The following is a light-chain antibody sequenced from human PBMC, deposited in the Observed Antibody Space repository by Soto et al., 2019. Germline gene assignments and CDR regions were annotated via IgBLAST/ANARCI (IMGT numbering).Light chain of an antibody. CDR1: ETVSDSQ. V-gene: IGKV3-20*01. CDR3: QQYGSSRWT. CDR2: SVS. Sequence: EIVLTQSPDTLSLSPGERATLSCRTSETVSDSQLAWYQQKPGQAPRLLIYSVSTRATGIADRFSGGGSGTDFTLTISRLEPADFALYYCQQYGSSRWTFGQGTKVDIK. J-gene: IGKJ1*01.